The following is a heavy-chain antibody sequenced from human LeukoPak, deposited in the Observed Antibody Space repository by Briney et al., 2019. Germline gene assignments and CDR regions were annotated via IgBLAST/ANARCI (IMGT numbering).Heavy chain of an antibody. CDR1: GFTFSSYG. D-gene: IGHD5-12*01. CDR2: IWYDGSNK. V-gene: IGHV3-30*02. J-gene: IGHJ4*02. Sequence: GGSLRLSCAASGFTFSSYGMHWVRQAPGKGLEWVAVIWYDGSNKYYADSVKGRFTISRDNSKNTLYLQMNSLRAEDTAVYYCAKDVGRGYSGYDLTLSFDYWGQGTLVTVSS. CDR3: AKDVGRGYSGYDLTLSFDY.